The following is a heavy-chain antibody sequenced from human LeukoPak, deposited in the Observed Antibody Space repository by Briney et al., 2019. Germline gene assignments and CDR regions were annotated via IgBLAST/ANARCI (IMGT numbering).Heavy chain of an antibody. V-gene: IGHV3-74*01. CDR2: INTDGSTT. D-gene: IGHD2/OR15-2a*01. CDR1: GFTFSNDW. CDR3: ARSRGGFYHY. Sequence: GGSLRLSCAASGFTFSNDWMHWVRQAPGKGLVWVSRINTDGSTTTYADSVKGRFTISRGNAKNTLYLQMNSLRVEDTAAYYCARSRGGFYHYWGQGTLVTVSS. J-gene: IGHJ4*02.